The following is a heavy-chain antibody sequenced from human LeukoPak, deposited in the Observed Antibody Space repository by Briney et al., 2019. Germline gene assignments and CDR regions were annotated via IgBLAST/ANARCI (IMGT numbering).Heavy chain of an antibody. Sequence: GRSLRLSCAASGFTFSSYGMHWVRRAPGKGLEWVAVISYDGSNKYFADSVKGRFTISRDNSKNTLYLQMNSLRAEDTAVYYCAKGNYYGPFDYWGQGTLVTVSS. J-gene: IGHJ4*02. CDR1: GFTFSSYG. V-gene: IGHV3-30*18. CDR2: ISYDGSNK. D-gene: IGHD3-10*01. CDR3: AKGNYYGPFDY.